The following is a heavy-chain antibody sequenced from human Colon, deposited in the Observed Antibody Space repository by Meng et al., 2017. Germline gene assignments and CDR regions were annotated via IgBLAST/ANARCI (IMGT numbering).Heavy chain of an antibody. J-gene: IGHJ4*02. V-gene: IGHV3-15*01. Sequence: EVQLEESGGGLVQAGGSLRLCCAASGFTFTTAWMTWVRRTPGRGLEWVGRIKSNNDGGTTDYAAPVKGRFTISRDDSKSTLYLQMNSLKIEDTAMYYCGTDIYDWGQGTLVTVSS. CDR3: GTDIYD. CDR1: GFTFTTAW. D-gene: IGHD2/OR15-2a*01. CDR2: IKSNNDGGTT.